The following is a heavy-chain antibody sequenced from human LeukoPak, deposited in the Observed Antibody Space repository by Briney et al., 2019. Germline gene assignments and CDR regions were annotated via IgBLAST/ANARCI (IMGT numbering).Heavy chain of an antibody. D-gene: IGHD6-19*01. CDR1: GFTFSNYA. V-gene: IGHV3-30*04. J-gene: IGHJ4*02. CDR3: ARVSGWYRGGSDY. CDR2: MSYDGSNK. Sequence: PGRSLGLSCVASGFTFSNYAMHWVRQAPGKGLEWVTIMSYDGSNKYYADSVKGRFTISRDNSKNTLYLQMNSLRADDTAMYYCARVSGWYRGGSDYWGQGTLVTVSS.